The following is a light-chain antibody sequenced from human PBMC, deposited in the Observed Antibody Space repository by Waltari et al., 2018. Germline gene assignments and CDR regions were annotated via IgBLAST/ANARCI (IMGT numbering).Light chain of an antibody. J-gene: IGKJ1*01. CDR1: QSISSY. V-gene: IGKV1-39*01. CDR2: AAS. Sequence: DIQMTQSPSSLSASVGDRVTITCRASQSISSYLHWYQQKPGKAPKLLIYAASSLQSGVPSRVSGSDAATDFTLTISSLPPEDFATYYSQQSDSTPRTFGQGTKVEIK. CDR3: QQSDSTPRT.